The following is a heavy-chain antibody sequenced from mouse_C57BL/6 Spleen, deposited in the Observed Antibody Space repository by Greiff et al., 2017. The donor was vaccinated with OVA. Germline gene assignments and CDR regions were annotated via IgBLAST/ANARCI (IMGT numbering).Heavy chain of an antibody. D-gene: IGHD1-1*01. CDR1: GFTFSSYA. Sequence: EVMLVESGGGLVKPGGSLKLSCAASGFTFSSYAMSWVRQTPEKRLEWVATISDGGSYTYYPDNVKGRFTLSRDNAKNNLYLQMNQLKSDDTAMDYCAREGLGGSSYWYFDVWGTGTTVTVSS. CDR2: ISDGGSYT. CDR3: AREGLGGSSYWYFDV. V-gene: IGHV5-4*01. J-gene: IGHJ1*03.